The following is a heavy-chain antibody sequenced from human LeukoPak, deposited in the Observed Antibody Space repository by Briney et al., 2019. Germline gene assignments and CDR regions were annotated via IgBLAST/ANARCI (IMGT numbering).Heavy chain of an antibody. CDR3: ARSRGSGPFDY. Sequence: SETLSLTCAVSGGSISSGGYSWSWIRQPPGTGLEWIGYIYHSGSTYYNPSLKSRVTISVDRSKNQFSLKLSSVTAADTAVYYCARSRGSGPFDYWGQGTLVTVSS. CDR1: GGSISSGGYS. D-gene: IGHD2-15*01. CDR2: IYHSGST. J-gene: IGHJ4*02. V-gene: IGHV4-30-2*01.